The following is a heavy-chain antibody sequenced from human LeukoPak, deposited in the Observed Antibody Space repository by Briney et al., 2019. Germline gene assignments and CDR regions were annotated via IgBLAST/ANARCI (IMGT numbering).Heavy chain of an antibody. CDR2: IFYTGKT. V-gene: IGHV4-39*01. Sequence: SETLSLTCDVSGGSISTDDYWWGWIRQPPGKGLGWIAIIFYTGKTHHNLSLKSRGFMSVDTSKNQFSLTLSAVTAADTAVYYCARQMGLGVWALDYWGQGTLVTVSS. D-gene: IGHD5/OR15-5a*01. J-gene: IGHJ4*02. CDR3: ARQMGLGVWALDY. CDR1: GGSISTDDYW.